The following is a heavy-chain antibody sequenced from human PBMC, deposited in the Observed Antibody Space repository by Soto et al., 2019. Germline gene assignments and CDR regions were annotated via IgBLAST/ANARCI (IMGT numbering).Heavy chain of an antibody. J-gene: IGHJ5*02. Sequence: ELQLVESGGRLVQRGGSLRLSCSGSGFIFGDHVMDWVRQAPGKGLEWVAGISGSGNSPFFRDSVKGRFTISRDNSKNTVYLEMNNLRDEDSAMYFCARGTHSYSGSHELDAWGLGTLVTVSS. V-gene: IGHV3-23*04. CDR3: ARGTHSYSGSHELDA. CDR2: ISGSGNSP. D-gene: IGHD1-26*01. CDR1: GFIFGDHV.